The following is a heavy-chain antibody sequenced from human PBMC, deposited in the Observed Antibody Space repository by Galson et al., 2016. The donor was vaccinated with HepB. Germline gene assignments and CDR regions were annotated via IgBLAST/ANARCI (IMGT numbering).Heavy chain of an antibody. CDR3: ARIGSHFGNYASDAFDF. Sequence: SLRLSCAASGFTLSDFYMSWIRQAPGRGLEWVAYISSRSTFSNNADSVKGRFTISRDNTKNSVSLQMNSLRAEDTAVCYCARIGSHFGNYASDAFDFWGQGTMVTVSS. CDR2: ISSRSTFS. V-gene: IGHV3-11*06. D-gene: IGHD3-22*01. CDR1: GFTLSDFY. J-gene: IGHJ3*01.